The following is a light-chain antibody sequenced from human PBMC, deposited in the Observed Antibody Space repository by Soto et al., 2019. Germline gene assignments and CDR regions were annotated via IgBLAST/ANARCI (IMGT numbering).Light chain of an antibody. V-gene: IGLV2-14*01. Sequence: QSVLTQPDSVSGTPVQSITISCTGNRSDVGGYNYVSWYQQHPGKAPKLMIYDVSNRPSGVSNRFSGSKSGNTASLTISGLQAEDESDYYCSSCTSSSTLPYVFGTGTKVTV. CDR3: SSCTSSSTLPYV. CDR1: RSDVGGYNY. CDR2: DVS. J-gene: IGLJ1*01.